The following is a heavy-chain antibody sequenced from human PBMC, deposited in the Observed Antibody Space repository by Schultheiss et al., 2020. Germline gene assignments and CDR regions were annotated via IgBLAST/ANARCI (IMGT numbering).Heavy chain of an antibody. CDR3: ARDESHPYYYDSSGYYSPNAFDI. D-gene: IGHD3-22*01. CDR1: GGSISSSSYY. V-gene: IGHV4-39*07. J-gene: IGHJ3*02. CDR2: IYYSGST. Sequence: SETLSLTCTVSGGSISSSSYYWGWIRQPPGKGLEWIGSIYYSGSTNYNPSLKSRVTISVDTSKNQFSLKLSSVTAADTAVYYCARDESHPYYYDSSGYYSPNAFDIWGQGTMVTVSS.